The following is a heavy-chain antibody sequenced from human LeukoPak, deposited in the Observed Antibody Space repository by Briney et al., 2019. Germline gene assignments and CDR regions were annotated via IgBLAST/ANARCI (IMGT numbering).Heavy chain of an antibody. V-gene: IGHV3-33*01. D-gene: IGHD3-3*01. CDR1: GFTFSSYG. Sequence: GGSLRLSCAASGFTFSSYGMHWVRQASGKGLEWVAVIWYDGSNKYYADSVKGRFTISRDNSKNTLYLQMNSLRAEDTAVYYCARDRWSGYRAHRFDPWGQGTLVTVSS. CDR3: ARDRWSGYRAHRFDP. CDR2: IWYDGSNK. J-gene: IGHJ5*02.